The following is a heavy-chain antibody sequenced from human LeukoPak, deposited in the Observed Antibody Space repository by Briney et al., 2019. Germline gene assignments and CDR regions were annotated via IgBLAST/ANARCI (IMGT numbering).Heavy chain of an antibody. V-gene: IGHV3-23*01. D-gene: IGHD2-15*01. J-gene: IGHJ2*01. CDR3: AKDQLATVVGAHWYFDL. CDR1: GFTFSSYA. CDR2: ISGSGGST. Sequence: GGSLRLSCAASGFTFSSYAMRWVRQAPGKGVEWVSAISGSGGSTYYADSVKGRFTISRDNSKNTVYLQMNSLRAEDTAVYYCAKDQLATVVGAHWYFDLWGRGTLVTVSS.